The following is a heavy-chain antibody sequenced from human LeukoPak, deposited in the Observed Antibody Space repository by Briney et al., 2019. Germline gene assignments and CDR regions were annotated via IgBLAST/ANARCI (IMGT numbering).Heavy chain of an antibody. CDR3: AAMEWLLSPFDY. V-gene: IGHV4-38-2*02. J-gene: IGHJ4*02. D-gene: IGHD3-3*01. Sequence: SETLSLTCTVSGYSISSGYYWGWIRQPPGKGLEWIGSIYHSGSTYYNPSLKSRVTISVDTSKNQFSLKLSSVTAADTAVYYCAAMEWLLSPFDYWGQGTLVTVSS. CDR1: GYSISSGYY. CDR2: IYHSGST.